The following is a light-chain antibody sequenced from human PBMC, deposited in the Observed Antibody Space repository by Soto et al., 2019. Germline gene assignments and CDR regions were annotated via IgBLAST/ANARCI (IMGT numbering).Light chain of an antibody. CDR2: DAS. CDR3: QQYNSYWGS. Sequence: DIQMTQSPSTLSASVGDRVTITCRASQSISSWLAWYQQKPGKAPQLLIYDASSLGSGVPSRCSGSGSGTEFTLTISSLQPDEFATYYCQQYNSYWGSFGQGTKVEIK. J-gene: IGKJ1*01. V-gene: IGKV1-5*01. CDR1: QSISSW.